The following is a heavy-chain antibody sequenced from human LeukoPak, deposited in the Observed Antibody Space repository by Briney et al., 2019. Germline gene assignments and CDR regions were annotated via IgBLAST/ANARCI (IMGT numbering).Heavy chain of an antibody. CDR2: IKPNSGGT. CDR1: GYTFTGYY. V-gene: IGHV1-2*02. J-gene: IGHJ4*02. Sequence: ASLKGSCKASGYTFTGYYLHWVRQAPGQGREWVGWIKPNSGGTNYAQKFQGRVTMTRDTSISTVYMELSRLRSDDTAVYYCSREDYWGQGTLVTVSS. CDR3: SREDY.